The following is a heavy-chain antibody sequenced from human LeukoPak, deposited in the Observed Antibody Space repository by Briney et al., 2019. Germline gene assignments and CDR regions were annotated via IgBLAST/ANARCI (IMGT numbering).Heavy chain of an antibody. CDR3: TSAWNDGNNF. J-gene: IGHJ4*02. CDR1: GFTFSSYG. Sequence: GGSLRLSCAASGFTFSSYGMHWVRQAPGKGLDWVAVVSSDGGTTYYADSVKGRFTISRDNFKNTLYLQMNSLRADDTAVYYCTSAWNDGNNFWGQGTLVSVSA. CDR2: VSSDGGTT. V-gene: IGHV3-30*03. D-gene: IGHD1-1*01.